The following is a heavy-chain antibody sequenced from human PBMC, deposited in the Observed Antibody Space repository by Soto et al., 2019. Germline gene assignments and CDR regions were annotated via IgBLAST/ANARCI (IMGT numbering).Heavy chain of an antibody. V-gene: IGHV3-9*01. D-gene: IGHD3-16*01. Sequence: GGSLRLSCAASGFTFDDYAMHWVRQAPGKGLEWVSGISWNSGSIGYADSVKGRFTISRDNAKNSLYLQMNSLRAEDTALYYCAKDSFGNSNYYYYGMDVWGQGTTVTVSS. CDR1: GFTFDDYA. J-gene: IGHJ6*02. CDR3: AKDSFGNSNYYYYGMDV. CDR2: ISWNSGSI.